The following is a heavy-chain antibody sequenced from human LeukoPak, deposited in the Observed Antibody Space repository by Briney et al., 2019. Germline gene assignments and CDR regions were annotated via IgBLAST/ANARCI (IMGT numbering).Heavy chain of an antibody. J-gene: IGHJ4*02. CDR1: GYTFTGYY. Sequence: SVKASCKASGYTFTGYYMHWVRQAPGQGLEWMGRIIPILGIANYAQKFQGRVTITADKSTSSAYMELSSLRSEDTAVYYCARDHEDSSGYYYQFDYWGQGTLVTVSS. V-gene: IGHV1-69*04. CDR3: ARDHEDSSGYYYQFDY. CDR2: IIPILGIA. D-gene: IGHD3-22*01.